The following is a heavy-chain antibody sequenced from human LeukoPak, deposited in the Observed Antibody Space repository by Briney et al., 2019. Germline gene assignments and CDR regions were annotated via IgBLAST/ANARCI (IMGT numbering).Heavy chain of an antibody. J-gene: IGHJ2*01. D-gene: IGHD5-12*01. CDR3: AKDLAADRYSGYDRPQFGFDL. Sequence: GGSLRLSCAASGFTFSSYGMHWVRQAPGKGREWVAFIRYDGSNKDYADPVKGRFTISRGSSKNTGYLQMNSLRAEDTAVYYCAKDLAADRYSGYDRPQFGFDLWGRGTLVTVSS. CDR1: GFTFSSYG. CDR2: IRYDGSNK. V-gene: IGHV3-30*02.